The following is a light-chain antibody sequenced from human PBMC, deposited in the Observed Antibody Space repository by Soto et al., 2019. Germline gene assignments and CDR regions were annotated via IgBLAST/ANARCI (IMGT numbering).Light chain of an antibody. CDR2: DVS. CDR3: SSYTSSSTPLFV. V-gene: IGLV2-14*01. Sequence: QSVLTQPASVSGSPGQSITISCTGTSSDVGGYNYVSWYQQHPGKAPKLMIYDVSNRPSGVSNRFSGSKSGNTASLTISGIQAEDEADYYCSSYTSSSTPLFVFGTGTKLTVL. J-gene: IGLJ1*01. CDR1: SSDVGGYNY.